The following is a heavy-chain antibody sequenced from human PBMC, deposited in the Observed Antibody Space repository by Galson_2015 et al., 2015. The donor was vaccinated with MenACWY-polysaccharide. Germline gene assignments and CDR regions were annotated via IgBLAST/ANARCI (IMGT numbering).Heavy chain of an antibody. CDR1: GYSVRSGYY. CDR2: MYHSGST. D-gene: IGHD3-22*01. V-gene: IGHV4-38-2*02. J-gene: IGHJ4*01. CDR3: ARDLLVYGYPGRGYYHPQSLFDY. Sequence: LSLTCSVSGYSVRSGYYWGWIRQPPGKGLEWIASMYHSGSTFYNPSLKSRVTISLDTSKNQFSLKLTSVTAADTAVFYCARDLLVYGYPGRGYYHPQSLFDYW.